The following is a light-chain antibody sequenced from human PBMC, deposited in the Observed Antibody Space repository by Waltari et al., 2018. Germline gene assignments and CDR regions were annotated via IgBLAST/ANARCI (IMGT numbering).Light chain of an antibody. V-gene: IGLV3-21*03. Sequence: SYVLTQPPSVSVAPGKTARITCGGDDMGFKSVHWSPQKPGQAPVMGVSDDSARPPGIAGRFFGSNSGNTATLTISRVEAGDEADYYCQVWDSSSDQVVFGGGTKLTVL. CDR1: DMGFKS. CDR3: QVWDSSSDQVV. J-gene: IGLJ2*01. CDR2: DDS.